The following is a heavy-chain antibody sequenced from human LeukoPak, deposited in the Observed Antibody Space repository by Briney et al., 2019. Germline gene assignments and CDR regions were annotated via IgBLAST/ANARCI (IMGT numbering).Heavy chain of an antibody. Sequence: SETLSLSCTVSGASITSYYWTWIRQPPGKGREWLGHIYYTGTTNYHPSLKSRVTISVDTSKNQSSLRLTSVAAADTAVYFCARLGSGLHWFDPWGQGTLVTVSS. CDR2: IYYTGTT. CDR3: ARLGSGLHWFDP. V-gene: IGHV4-59*01. D-gene: IGHD3-16*01. J-gene: IGHJ5*02. CDR1: GASITSYY.